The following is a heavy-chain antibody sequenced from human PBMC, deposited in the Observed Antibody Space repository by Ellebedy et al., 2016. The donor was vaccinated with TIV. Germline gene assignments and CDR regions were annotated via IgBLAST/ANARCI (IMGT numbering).Heavy chain of an antibody. D-gene: IGHD1-1*01. CDR3: AKDLLEYYYGMDV. J-gene: IGHJ6*02. CDR1: GFTFSSYG. Sequence: GGSLRLXXAASGFTFSSYGMHWVRQAPGKGLEWVAVISYDGSNKYYADSVKGRFTISRDNSKNTLYLQMNSLRAEDTAVYYCAKDLLEYYYGMDVWGQGTTVTVSS. V-gene: IGHV3-30*18. CDR2: ISYDGSNK.